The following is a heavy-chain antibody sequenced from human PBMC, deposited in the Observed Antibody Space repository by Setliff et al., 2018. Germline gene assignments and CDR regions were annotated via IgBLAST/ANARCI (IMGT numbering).Heavy chain of an antibody. CDR1: GYTFTDYA. Sequence: ASVKVSCKASGYTFTDYAMHWVRQAPGQRLEWMGWINPGNGNIKYSQKFQGRVTITRDTSASTAYMELSSLRSEDTAVYYCARDKGYDGSGYYFYYYYYMDVWGKGTTVTVSS. J-gene: IGHJ6*03. CDR2: INPGNGNI. V-gene: IGHV1-3*01. CDR3: ARDKGYDGSGYYFYYYYYMDV. D-gene: IGHD3-22*01.